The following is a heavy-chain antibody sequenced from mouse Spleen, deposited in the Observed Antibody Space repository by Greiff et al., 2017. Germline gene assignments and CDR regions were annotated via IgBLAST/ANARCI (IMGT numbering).Heavy chain of an antibody. V-gene: IGHV14-3*02. CDR1: GFNIKDTY. CDR2: IDPAHGNT. Sequence: EVQLQQSGAELVKPGASVKLSCTASGFNIKDTYMHWVKQRPEQGLEWIGRIDPAHGNTKYDPKFQGKATITADTSSNTAYLQLSSLTSEDTAVYYCARTTVRETAMDYWGQGTSVTVSS. J-gene: IGHJ4*01. D-gene: IGHD1-1*01. CDR3: ARTTVRETAMDY.